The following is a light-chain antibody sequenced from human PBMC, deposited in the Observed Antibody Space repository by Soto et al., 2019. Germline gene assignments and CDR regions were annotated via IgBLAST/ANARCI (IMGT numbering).Light chain of an antibody. CDR2: GTS. CDR1: QSVGSSY. Sequence: EIVLTQSPGTLSLSPGERATLSCRASQSVGSSYLAWYQHKPGQAHRLLIYGTSSRATGIPDRFSGSGSGTDFTLTISRLEPEDFAEYYCQQYGDSPWTFGQGTKVDI. V-gene: IGKV3-20*01. J-gene: IGKJ1*01. CDR3: QQYGDSPWT.